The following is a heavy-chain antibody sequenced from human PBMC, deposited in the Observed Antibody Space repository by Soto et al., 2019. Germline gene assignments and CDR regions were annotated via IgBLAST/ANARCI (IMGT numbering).Heavy chain of an antibody. V-gene: IGHV3-74*01. CDR1: GFTLSGSW. Sequence: EVQLVESGGGLVQPGGSLRLSCAASGFTLSGSWMHWVRQVPGKGLVWVSRINSDGSSTSYADSVKGRFTISRDNAKNTLYLQMKSLRADDTAGYYCTRAQPLRRGGHTEVDYWGQGTLVTVSS. CDR3: TRAQPLRRGGHTEVDY. CDR2: INSDGSST. D-gene: IGHD3-16*02. J-gene: IGHJ4*02.